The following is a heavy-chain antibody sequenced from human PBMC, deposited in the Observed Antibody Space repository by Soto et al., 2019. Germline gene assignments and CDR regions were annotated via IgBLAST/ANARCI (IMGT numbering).Heavy chain of an antibody. CDR1: GFTLTNNG. D-gene: IGHD1-26*01. V-gene: IGHV3-30*18. CDR2: ISSDGSSY. CDR3: AKDRGLAESGKWSHYYYGMDV. Sequence: QVQLLESGGGVVQPGRSLRLSCVASGFTLTNNGMHWVRQAPGQGLEWVAVISSDGSSYYYGDSVRGRFTISRDTSKKTRFLEMNSLTTADTAVYYCAKDRGLAESGKWSHYYYGMDVWGQGTSVTVS. J-gene: IGHJ6*02.